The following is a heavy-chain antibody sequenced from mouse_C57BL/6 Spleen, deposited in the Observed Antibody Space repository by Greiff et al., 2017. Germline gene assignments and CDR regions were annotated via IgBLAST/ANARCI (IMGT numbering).Heavy chain of an antibody. V-gene: IGHV1-63*01. CDR3: ARLLNYDYSSYAMDY. J-gene: IGHJ4*01. CDR1: GYTFTNYW. CDR2: IYPGGGYT. Sequence: VQLQQSGAELVRPGPSVKMSCKASGYTFTNYWIGWAKQRPGHGLEWIGDIYPGGGYTNYNEKFKGKATLTADKSSSTAYIQFSSLTSEDSAIYYCARLLNYDYSSYAMDYWGQGTSVTVSS. D-gene: IGHD2-4*01.